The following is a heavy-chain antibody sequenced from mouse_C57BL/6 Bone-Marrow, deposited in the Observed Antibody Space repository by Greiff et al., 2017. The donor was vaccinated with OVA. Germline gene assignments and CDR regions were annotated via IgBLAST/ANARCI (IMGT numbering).Heavy chain of an antibody. CDR3: ARRGSYFDY. Sequence: EVKLQQSGPELVKPGASVKISCKASGYTFTDYYMNWVKQSHGKSLEWIGDINPNNGGTSYNQKFKGKATLTVDKSSSTAYMELRSLTSEDSAVYYCARRGSYFDYWGQGTTLTVSA. CDR1: GYTFTDYY. J-gene: IGHJ2*01. V-gene: IGHV1-26*01. CDR2: INPNNGGT.